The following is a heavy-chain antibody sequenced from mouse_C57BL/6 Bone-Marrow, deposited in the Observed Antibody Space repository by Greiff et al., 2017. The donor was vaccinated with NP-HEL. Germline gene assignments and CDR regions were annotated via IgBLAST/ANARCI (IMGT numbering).Heavy chain of an antibody. CDR1: GFPITSGYY. D-gene: IGHD3-2*02. J-gene: IGHJ2*01. CDR2: ITHSGDT. CDR3: AGDSSGYGDFDY. V-gene: IGHV12-3*01. Sequence: QVQLKESGPGLAKPSQSLFLTCSITGFPITSGYYWICIRQPPGKPLEWMWYITHSGDTFYNPSLQSPISITRETSKNQFFLQLNSVTTEDTAMYYCAGDSSGYGDFDYWGQGTTLTVSS.